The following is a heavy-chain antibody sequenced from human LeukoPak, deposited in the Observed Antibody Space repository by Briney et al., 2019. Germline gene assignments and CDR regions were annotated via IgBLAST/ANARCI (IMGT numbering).Heavy chain of an antibody. V-gene: IGHV3-30-3*01. D-gene: IGHD3-22*01. CDR1: GFTFSGYP. CDR2: ISYDGSNK. Sequence: QSGGSLRLSCEASGFTFSGYPIHWVRQAPGKGLEWVAVISYDGSNKYYADSVKGRFTISRDNSKNTLYLQMNSLRAEDTAVYYCARDSNYDTSGHYYWGQGTLVTVSS. J-gene: IGHJ4*02. CDR3: ARDSNYDTSGHYY.